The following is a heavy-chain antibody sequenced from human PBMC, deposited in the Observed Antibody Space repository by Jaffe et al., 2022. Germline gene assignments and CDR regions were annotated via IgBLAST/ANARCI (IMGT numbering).Heavy chain of an antibody. Sequence: QVQLQQWGAGLLKPSETLSLTCAVYGGSFSGYYWSWIRQPPGKGLEWIGEINHSGSTNYNPSLKSRVTISVDTSKNQFSLKLSSVTAADTAVYYCARGRRGGARYFQHWGQGTLVTVSS. J-gene: IGHJ1*01. CDR2: INHSGST. V-gene: IGHV4-34*01. D-gene: IGHD3-16*01. CDR3: ARGRRGGARYFQH. CDR1: GGSFSGYY.